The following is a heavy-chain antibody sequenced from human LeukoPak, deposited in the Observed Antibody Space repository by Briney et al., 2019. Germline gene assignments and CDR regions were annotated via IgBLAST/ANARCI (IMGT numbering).Heavy chain of an antibody. J-gene: IGHJ4*02. CDR2: IYYSGST. CDR3: ARGRRDGYNSFDY. Sequence: PSETLSLTCTVSGGSISSYYWSWIRQPPGKGLEWIGYIYYSGSTNYTPSLKSRVTISADTSKTQFSLKLSSVTAADTAVYYCARGRRDGYNSFDYWGQGTLVTVSS. V-gene: IGHV4-59*01. D-gene: IGHD5-24*01. CDR1: GGSISSYY.